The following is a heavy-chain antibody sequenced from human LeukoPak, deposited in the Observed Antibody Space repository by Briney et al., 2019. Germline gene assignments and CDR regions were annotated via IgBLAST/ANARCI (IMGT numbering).Heavy chain of an antibody. J-gene: IGHJ4*02. D-gene: IGHD3-22*01. V-gene: IGHV3-23*01. CDR2: ISDSGGST. CDR1: GITLSNYG. CDR3: AKRGVVIRVILVGFHKEAYYFDS. Sequence: PGGSLRLSCAVSGITLSNYGMTWVRQAPGKGLEWVVGISDSGGSTNYADSVKGRFTIPRDNPKNTLYLQMNSLRAEDTAVYFCAKRGVVIRVILVGFHKEAYYFDSWGQGALVTVSS.